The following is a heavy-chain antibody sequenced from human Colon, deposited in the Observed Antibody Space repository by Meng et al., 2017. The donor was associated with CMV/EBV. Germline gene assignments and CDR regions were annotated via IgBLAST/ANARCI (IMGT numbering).Heavy chain of an antibody. V-gene: IGHV3-23*01. J-gene: IGHJ4*02. CDR3: ARAPPWLITMVVNFDL. CDR2: ITTSGGGR. CDR1: GFTFTNCA. D-gene: IGHD3-22*01. Sequence: GGSLRLSCAASGFTFTNCAMTWVRQAPGKRLEWVSAITTSGGGRYYAASVKGRFTISRDNSQNTLYLQMNSLGADDTAVYYCARAPPWLITMVVNFDLWGQGTLVTVSS.